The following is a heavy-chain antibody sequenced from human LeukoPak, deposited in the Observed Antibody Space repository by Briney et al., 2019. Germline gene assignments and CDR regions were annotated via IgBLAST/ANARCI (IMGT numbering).Heavy chain of an antibody. J-gene: IGHJ4*02. CDR2: IYSGGST. D-gene: IGHD6-13*01. CDR3: ARQFMGYSSSWHHFGY. Sequence: GGSLRLSCAASGFTVSSNYMSWVRQAPGKGLEWVSVIYSGGSTYYADSVKGRFTISRDNSKNTLYLQMNSLRAEDTAVYYCARQFMGYSSSWHHFGYWGQGTLVTVSS. V-gene: IGHV3-53*01. CDR1: GFTVSSNY.